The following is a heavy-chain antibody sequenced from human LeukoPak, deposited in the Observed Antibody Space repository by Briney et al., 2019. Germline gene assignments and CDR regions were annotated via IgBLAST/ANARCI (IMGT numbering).Heavy chain of an antibody. CDR2: ISWNSASI. J-gene: IGHJ6*02. CDR1: GITFDDYA. V-gene: IGHV3-9*01. CDR3: ARERIAAAGYYYYGMDV. Sequence: GGSLRLSCAASGITFDDYAMHWVRQAPGKGLEWVSGISWNSASIDYADSVKGRFTISRDNAKDSLYLQMNSLRAEDTALYYCARERIAAAGYYYYGMDVWGQGTTVTVSS. D-gene: IGHD6-13*01.